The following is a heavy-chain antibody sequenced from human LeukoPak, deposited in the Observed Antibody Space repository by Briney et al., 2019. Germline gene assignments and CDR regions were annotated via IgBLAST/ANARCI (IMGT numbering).Heavy chain of an antibody. Sequence: GASVKVSCKASGGTFSSYAISWVRQAPGQGLEWMGGIIPIFGTANYAQKFQGRVTITADESTSTAYMELSSLRSEDTAVYYCARGIAAAPPHYYYYYYMDVWGKGTTVTVSS. J-gene: IGHJ6*03. V-gene: IGHV1-69*13. CDR2: IIPIFGTA. CDR1: GGTFSSYA. D-gene: IGHD6-13*01. CDR3: ARGIAAAPPHYYYYYYMDV.